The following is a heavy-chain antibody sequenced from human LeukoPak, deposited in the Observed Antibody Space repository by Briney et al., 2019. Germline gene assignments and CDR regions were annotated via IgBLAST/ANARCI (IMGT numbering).Heavy chain of an antibody. CDR2: IYSGGST. D-gene: IGHD3-3*01. V-gene: IGHV3-66*02. J-gene: IGHJ5*02. CDR1: GFTVSSNY. CDR3: ARASQYYDFWSGPFDP. Sequence: GGSLRLSCAASGFTVSSNYMSWVRQAPGKGLEWVSVIYSGGSTYYADSVKGRFTISRDNSKNTLYLQMNGLRAEDTAVYYCARASQYYDFWSGPFDPWGQGTLVTVSS.